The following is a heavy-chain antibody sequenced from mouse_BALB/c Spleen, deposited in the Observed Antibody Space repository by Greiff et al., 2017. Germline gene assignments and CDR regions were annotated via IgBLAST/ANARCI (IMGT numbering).Heavy chain of an antibody. J-gene: IGHJ4*01. D-gene: IGHD2-14*01. CDR2: IWSDGST. CDR1: GFSLTSYG. CDR3: ARQGNYRYDADYYAMDY. Sequence: QVQLKESGPDLVAPSQSLSITCTVSGFSLTSYGVHWVRQPPGKGLEWLVVIWSDGSTTYNSALKSRLSISKDNSKSQVFLKMNSLQTDDTAMYYCARQGNYRYDADYYAMDYWGQGTSVTVSS. V-gene: IGHV2-6-2*01.